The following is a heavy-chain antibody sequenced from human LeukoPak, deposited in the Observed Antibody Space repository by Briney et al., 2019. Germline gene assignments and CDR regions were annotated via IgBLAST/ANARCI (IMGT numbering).Heavy chain of an antibody. CDR3: ARGKYSSSWYSSSNDAFDI. V-gene: IGHV4-59*01. J-gene: IGHJ3*02. CDR2: IYYSGST. CDR1: GGSISSYY. D-gene: IGHD6-13*01. Sequence: SETLSLTCTVSGGSISSYYWSWIRQPPGKGLEWIGYIYYSGSTNYNPSLKSRVTISVDTSKNQFSLELSSVTAADTAVYYCARGKYSSSWYSSSNDAFDIWGQGTMVTVSS.